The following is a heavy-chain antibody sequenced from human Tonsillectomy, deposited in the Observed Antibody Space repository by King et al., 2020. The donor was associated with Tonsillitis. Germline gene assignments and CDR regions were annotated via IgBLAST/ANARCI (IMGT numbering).Heavy chain of an antibody. V-gene: IGHV4-59*01. D-gene: IGHD2-21*02. CDR2: IYYSGST. Sequence: VQLQESGPGLVKPSETLSLTCTVSGGSISSYYWSWIRQSPGKGLEWIGYIYYSGSTNYNPSLKSRVTISVDTSKNQFSLKLSSVTAADTAVYYCAKCGGDCSSYDYWGQGTLVTVSS. CDR3: AKCGGDCSSYDY. CDR1: GGSISSYY. J-gene: IGHJ4*02.